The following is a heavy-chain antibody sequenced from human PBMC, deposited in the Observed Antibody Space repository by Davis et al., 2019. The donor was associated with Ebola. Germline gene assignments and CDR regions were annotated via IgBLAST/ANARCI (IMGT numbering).Heavy chain of an antibody. Sequence: ASVKVSCKASGYTFINYGITWLRQAPGQGLEWMGWISTFNGDTKYAQKFQGRVTMTTDTSTSTAYMELRSLRSDDTALYYCARDLYSSGWYAEDAFDIWGQGTMVTVSS. CDR2: ISTFNGDT. J-gene: IGHJ3*02. CDR3: ARDLYSSGWYAEDAFDI. CDR1: GYTFINYG. D-gene: IGHD6-19*01. V-gene: IGHV1-18*01.